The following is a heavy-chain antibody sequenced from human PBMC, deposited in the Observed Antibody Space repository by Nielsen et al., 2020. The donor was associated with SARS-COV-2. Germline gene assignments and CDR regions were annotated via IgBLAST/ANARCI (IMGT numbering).Heavy chain of an antibody. V-gene: IGHV3-74*03. Sequence: GESLKISCAASGFIFSSSWMHWVRQVPGKGPVWVSRINGDGRTTTYAESVKGRFTISRDNAKNTLYLQMNSLRVEDTAVYYCARGDIMVTYGGIIPRYFDLWGRGTLVTVSS. CDR3: ARGDIMVTYGGIIPRYFDL. J-gene: IGHJ2*01. D-gene: IGHD3-16*02. CDR2: INGDGRTT. CDR1: GFIFSSSW.